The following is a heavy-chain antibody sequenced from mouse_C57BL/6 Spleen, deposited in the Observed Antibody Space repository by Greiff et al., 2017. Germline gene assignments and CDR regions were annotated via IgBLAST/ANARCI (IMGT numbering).Heavy chain of an antibody. CDR2: QSNDGSN. CDR3: ARVAYGNPDYAMDY. V-gene: IGHV3-6*01. Sequence: EVQLQESGPGLVKPSQSLSLTCSVTGYSITSGYYWNWIRQFPGNKLERMGYQSNDGSNNYNPPLTNRISITRDTSKNQFFLKLNSVTTEDASTYYCARVAYGNPDYAMDYWGQGTSVTVSS. J-gene: IGHJ4*01. CDR1: GYSITSGYY. D-gene: IGHD2-10*02.